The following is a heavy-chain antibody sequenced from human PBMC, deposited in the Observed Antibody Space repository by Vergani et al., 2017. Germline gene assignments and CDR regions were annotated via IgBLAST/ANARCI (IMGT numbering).Heavy chain of an antibody. CDR3: ARAGAIADIVVVPAARLFDY. J-gene: IGHJ4*02. V-gene: IGHV3-33*01. CDR2: IWYDGSNK. Sequence: QVQLVESGGGVVQPGGSLRLSCAASGFTFSSYGMHWVRQAPGKGLEWVAVIWYDGSNKYYADSVKGRFTISRDNSKNTLYLQMNSLRAEDTAVYYCARAGAIADIVVVPAARLFDYWGQGTLVTVSS. D-gene: IGHD2-2*01. CDR1: GFTFSSYG.